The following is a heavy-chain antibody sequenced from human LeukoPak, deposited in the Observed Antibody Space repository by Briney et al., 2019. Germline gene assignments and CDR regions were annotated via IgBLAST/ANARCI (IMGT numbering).Heavy chain of an antibody. V-gene: IGHV3-23*01. D-gene: IGHD3-22*01. CDR2: ISGSGGST. Sequence: HPGGSLRLSCAASGFTFTSYGMSWVRQAPGKGLEWVSAISGSGGSTYYADSVKGRFTISRDNSKNTLYLQMNSLRAEDTAVYYCAKGDYYDYYFDYWGQGTLVTVSS. J-gene: IGHJ4*02. CDR3: AKGDYYDYYFDY. CDR1: GFTFTSYG.